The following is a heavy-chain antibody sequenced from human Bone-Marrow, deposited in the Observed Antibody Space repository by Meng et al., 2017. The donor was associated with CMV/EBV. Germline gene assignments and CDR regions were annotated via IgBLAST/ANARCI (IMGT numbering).Heavy chain of an antibody. Sequence: SETLSLTCTVSGGSISSSSYYWGWIRQPPGKGLEWIGSIYYSGSTYYNPSLKSRVTISVDTSKNQFSLKLSSVTAADTAVYYCARCGPPYYDFWSGYPYYFDYWGQGTRVTVSS. V-gene: IGHV4-39*01. D-gene: IGHD3-3*01. J-gene: IGHJ4*02. CDR3: ARCGPPYYDFWSGYPYYFDY. CDR2: IYYSGST. CDR1: GGSISSSSYY.